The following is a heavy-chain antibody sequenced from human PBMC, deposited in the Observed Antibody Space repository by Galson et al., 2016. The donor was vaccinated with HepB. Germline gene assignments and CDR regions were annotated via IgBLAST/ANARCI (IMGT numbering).Heavy chain of an antibody. D-gene: IGHD2-15*01. V-gene: IGHV4-38-2*02. CDR1: SFSIRNGHY. CDR3: ARTVLPASIGGPFDF. J-gene: IGHJ4*02. CDR2: VYRSGSS. Sequence: SETLSLTCTVSSFSIRNGHYWGWMRQTPGKGLEWIGSVYRSGSSYYNPSLRSGLTISVDTAKNHFSLSLTSVTAADSAVYYCARTVLPASIGGPFDFWGQGTLVTVSS.